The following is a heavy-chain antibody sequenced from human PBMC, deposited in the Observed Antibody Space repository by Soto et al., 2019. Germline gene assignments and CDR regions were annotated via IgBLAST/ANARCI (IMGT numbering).Heavy chain of an antibody. CDR2: INPDDSSV. D-gene: IGHD6-13*01. V-gene: IGHV5-10-1*01. J-gene: IGHJ3*02. CDR1: GYSFSDFW. Sequence: PGESLKISCEASGYSFSDFWITWVRQMPGKGLEWVGRINPDDSSVIYSPSFQGHVSISVDKSIRTAYLQWSSLKASDTAMYYCARQSSSGAFDIWGQGTMVTVSS. CDR3: ARQSSSGAFDI.